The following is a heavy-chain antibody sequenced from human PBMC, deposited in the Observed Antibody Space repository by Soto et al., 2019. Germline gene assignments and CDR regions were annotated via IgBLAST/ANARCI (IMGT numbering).Heavy chain of an antibody. CDR1: GYSFTSYW. Sequence: GESLKISCKGSGYSFTSYWIGWVRQMPGKGLEWMGIIYPGDSDTRYSPSFQGQVTISADKSISTAYLQWSSLKASDTAMYYCARVGRGYCSSTSCRYYYYYGMDVWGQGTTVTV. D-gene: IGHD2-2*01. V-gene: IGHV5-51*01. CDR3: ARVGRGYCSSTSCRYYYYYGMDV. CDR2: IYPGDSDT. J-gene: IGHJ6*02.